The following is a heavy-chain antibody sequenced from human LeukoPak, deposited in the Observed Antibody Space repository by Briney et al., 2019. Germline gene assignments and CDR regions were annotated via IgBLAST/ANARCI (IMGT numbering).Heavy chain of an antibody. V-gene: IGHV4-34*01. Sequence: SETLSLTCAVYGGSFSGYYWSWIRQPPGKGLEWIGEINHSGSTYYNPSLKSRVTISVDRSKNQFSLKLSSVTAADTAVYYCARDRPYGSGSFDYWGQGTLVTVSS. CDR3: ARDRPYGSGSFDY. J-gene: IGHJ4*02. D-gene: IGHD3-10*01. CDR2: INHSGST. CDR1: GGSFSGYY.